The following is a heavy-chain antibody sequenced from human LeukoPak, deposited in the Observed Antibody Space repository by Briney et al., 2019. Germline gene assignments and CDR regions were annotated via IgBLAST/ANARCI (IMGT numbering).Heavy chain of an antibody. CDR2: IYWNDDK. J-gene: IGHJ4*02. CDR3: AHSPTAVAHPGDFDY. Sequence: SGPTLVKPTQTLTLTCTFSGFSLSTSGVGVGWIRQPPGKALEWLALIYWNDDKRYSPSLKSRPTITKDTSKNQVVLTMTNMDPVDTATYYCAHSPTAVAHPGDFDYWGQGTLVTVSS. V-gene: IGHV2-5*01. D-gene: IGHD6-19*01. CDR1: GFSLSTSGVG.